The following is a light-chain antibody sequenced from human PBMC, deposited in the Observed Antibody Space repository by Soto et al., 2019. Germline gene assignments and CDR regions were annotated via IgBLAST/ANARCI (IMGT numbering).Light chain of an antibody. CDR3: LIYFGGALV. Sequence: QAVVTQEPSLTVSQGGTVTLTCASSTGAVTSDSYPNWFQQKPGQAPRALISSTSKKHSWTPARFSVSLLGGKAALTLSGVQPEDEADYYRLIYFGGALVFGGGTKVTVL. CDR2: STS. V-gene: IGLV7-43*01. J-gene: IGLJ2*01. CDR1: TGAVTSDSY.